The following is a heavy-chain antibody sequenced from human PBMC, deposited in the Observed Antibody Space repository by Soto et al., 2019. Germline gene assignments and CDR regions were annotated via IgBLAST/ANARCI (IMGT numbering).Heavy chain of an antibody. CDR3: NRVVRFSGGHAGY. CDR2: MNTNTGNT. Sequence: QVLLVQSGADVKKPWASVKVSCKTSGYTFTEFDINWVRQAPGKGLEWMGWMNTNTGNTGYAQKFHGRVTMTRDPATSTAYMELRRLRTEDTAVYYCNRVVRFSGGHAGYRSQGTLVTVSS. J-gene: IGHJ4*02. CDR1: GYTFTEFD. V-gene: IGHV1-8*01.